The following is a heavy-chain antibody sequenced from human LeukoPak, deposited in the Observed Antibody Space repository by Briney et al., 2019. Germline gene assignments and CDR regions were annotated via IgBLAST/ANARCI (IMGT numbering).Heavy chain of an antibody. J-gene: IGHJ4*02. CDR3: ARDEEYYYDSSGYPFDY. V-gene: IGHV3-33*01. D-gene: IGHD3-22*01. CDR1: GFTFSSYG. CDR2: IWYDGSNK. Sequence: GRSLRLCCAASGFTFSSYGMHWVRQAPGKGLEWVAVIWYDGSNKYYADSVKGRFTISRDNSKNTLYLQMNSLRAEDTAVYYCARDEEYYYDSSGYPFDYWGQGTLVTVSS.